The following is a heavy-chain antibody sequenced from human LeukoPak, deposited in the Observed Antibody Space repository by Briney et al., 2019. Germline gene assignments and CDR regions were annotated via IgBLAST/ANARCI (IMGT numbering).Heavy chain of an antibody. D-gene: IGHD5-24*01. CDR3: AEMSGSASLNR. V-gene: IGHV4-59*02. CDR1: ADTTYN. CDR2: ISYSGGT. J-gene: IGHJ5*02. Sequence: PSETLSLTCTVSADTTYNWSWIRQPPGKGLEWLGHISYSGGTHYNPSLKRRVTISIDTSKDQMSLKLSSVTAADTALYYCAEMSGSASLNRWGQGTLVSVSS.